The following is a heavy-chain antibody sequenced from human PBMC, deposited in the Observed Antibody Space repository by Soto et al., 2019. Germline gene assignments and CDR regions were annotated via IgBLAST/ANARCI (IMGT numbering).Heavy chain of an antibody. V-gene: IGHV4-39*01. J-gene: IGHJ6*02. CDR3: ARQGRNTKIVILRHYGMDV. CDR2: ILYSGDT. Sequence: SETLSITCSVSSGSISRNSYIWGWIRQPPGKGLEWIGAILYSGDTYYSESLKSRVTMSVDTAKNQFSLKLNSVTAADTAVYYCARQGRNTKIVILRHYGMDVWGQGTTVTVS. D-gene: IGHD3-22*01. CDR1: SGSISRNSYI.